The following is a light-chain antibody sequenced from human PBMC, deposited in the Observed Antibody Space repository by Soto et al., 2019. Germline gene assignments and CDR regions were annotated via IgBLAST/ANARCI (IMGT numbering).Light chain of an antibody. V-gene: IGKV3-20*01. CDR2: GAS. Sequence: EIVLTQSPGTLSLSPGERATLSCRASQSLSAFLAWYQQQPGQAPRLLIYGASTRATGIPDRFNGSGSGTDFTLTISRLEPEDFGVYYCQQYGFSPMYTFGQGTKLEI. CDR3: QQYGFSPMYT. CDR1: QSLSAF. J-gene: IGKJ2*01.